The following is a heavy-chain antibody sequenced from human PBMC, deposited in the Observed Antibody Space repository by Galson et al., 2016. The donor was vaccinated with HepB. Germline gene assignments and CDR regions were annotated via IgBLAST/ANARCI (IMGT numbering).Heavy chain of an antibody. CDR2: IYYSGST. CDR3: ARVGFSEWFSNN. V-gene: IGHV4-61*08. J-gene: IGHJ4*02. Sequence: SETLSLTCNVSGVSVNSGGVYWAWIRQPPGKGLEWIAYIYYSGSTNYNPSLKSRATISLDTSKNQSYLKLSSVTASDTAVYYGARVGFSEWFSNNRGQGILVTVSS. CDR1: GVSVNSGGVY. D-gene: IGHD3-3*01.